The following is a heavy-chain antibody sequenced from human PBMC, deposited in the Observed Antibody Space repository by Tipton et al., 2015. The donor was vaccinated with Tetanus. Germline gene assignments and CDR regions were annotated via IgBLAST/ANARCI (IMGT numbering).Heavy chain of an antibody. Sequence: SGFIFGDHGMHWVRQAPGKGLEWVAVISYDGNNKYYGDSVKGRFTISRDNSENTLHLLMNSLRPEDTAVYFCAKPDMVRGVSRSAFDVWGQGTMVTVSS. CDR1: GFIFGDHG. V-gene: IGHV3-30*18. D-gene: IGHD3-10*01. J-gene: IGHJ3*01. CDR3: AKPDMVRGVSRSAFDV. CDR2: ISYDGNNK.